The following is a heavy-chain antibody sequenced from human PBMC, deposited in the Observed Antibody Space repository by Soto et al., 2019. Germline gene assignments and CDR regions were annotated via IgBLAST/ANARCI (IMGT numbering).Heavy chain of an antibody. J-gene: IGHJ4*02. CDR1: GGSISSYY. D-gene: IGHD6-19*01. Sequence: PSETLSLTCTVSGGSISSYYWSWIRQPPGKGLEWIGYIYYSGSTNYNPSLKSRVTISVDTSKNQFSLKLSSVTAADTAVYYCAREVAVAGYNDYWGQGTLVTVSS. CDR3: AREVAVAGYNDY. CDR2: IYYSGST. V-gene: IGHV4-59*01.